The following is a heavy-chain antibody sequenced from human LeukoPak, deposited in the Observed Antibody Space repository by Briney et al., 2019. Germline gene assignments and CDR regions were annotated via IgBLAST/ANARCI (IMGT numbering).Heavy chain of an antibody. CDR2: IRYDGSNK. CDR3: AKDRAYCSSTSCPLY. D-gene: IGHD2-2*01. CDR1: GFTFSSYG. V-gene: IGHV3-30*02. Sequence: PGGSLRLSCVASGFTFSSYGMHWVRQAPGKGLEWVAFIRYDGSNKYYADSVKGRFTISRDNSKNTLYLQMNSLRAEDTAVYYCAKDRAYCSSTSCPLYWGQGTLVTVSS. J-gene: IGHJ4*02.